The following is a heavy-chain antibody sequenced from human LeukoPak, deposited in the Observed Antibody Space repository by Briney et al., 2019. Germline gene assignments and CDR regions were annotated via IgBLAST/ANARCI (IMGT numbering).Heavy chain of an antibody. CDR2: IYYSGST. CDR1: GGSFSGYY. V-gene: IGHV4-59*01. J-gene: IGHJ3*02. D-gene: IGHD2-21*01. CDR3: ARVKRVYCGGDCYHNAFDI. Sequence: SETPSLTCAVYGGSFSGYYWSWIRQPPGKGLEWIGYIYYSGSTNYNPSLKSRVTISVDTSKNQFSLKLSSVTAADTAVYYCARVKRVYCGGDCYHNAFDIWGQGTMVTVSS.